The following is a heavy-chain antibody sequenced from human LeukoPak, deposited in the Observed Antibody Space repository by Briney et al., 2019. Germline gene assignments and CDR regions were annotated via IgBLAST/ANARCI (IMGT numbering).Heavy chain of an antibody. J-gene: IGHJ4*02. CDR2: INHSGST. V-gene: IGHV4-34*01. CDR1: GGSFSGYY. D-gene: IGHD6-19*01. Sequence: SETLSLTCAVYGGSFSGYYWSWIRQPPGKGLEWIGEINHSGSTNHNPSLKSRVTISVDTSKNQFSLRLSSVTAADTAVYYCARAEQWLVRYWGQGTLVTVSS. CDR3: ARAEQWLVRY.